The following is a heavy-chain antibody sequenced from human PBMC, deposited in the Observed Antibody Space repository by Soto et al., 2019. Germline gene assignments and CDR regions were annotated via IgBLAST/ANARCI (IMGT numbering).Heavy chain of an antibody. Sequence: SETLSLTCAVSGGSISSGGYSWSWIRQPPGKGLEWIGYIYHSGSTYYNPSLKSRVTISVDRSKNQFSLKLSSVTAADTAVYYCARGLRKRYDSSGYYQVSHAFDIWGQRTMVTVPS. D-gene: IGHD3-22*01. V-gene: IGHV4-30-2*01. CDR2: IYHSGST. CDR3: ARGLRKRYDSSGYYQVSHAFDI. J-gene: IGHJ3*02. CDR1: GGSISSGGYS.